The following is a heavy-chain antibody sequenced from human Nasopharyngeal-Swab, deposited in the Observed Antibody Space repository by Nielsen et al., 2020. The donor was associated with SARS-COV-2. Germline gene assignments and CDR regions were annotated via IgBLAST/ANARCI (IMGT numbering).Heavy chain of an antibody. Sequence: GESLKISCAASGFTFSSYGMHWVRQAPGKGLEWVAVISYDGSNKYYADSVKGRFTISRDNSKNTLYLQMNSLRAEDTAVYYCARDLDLLWFGESNSYYYYGMDVWGQGTTVTVSS. J-gene: IGHJ6*02. D-gene: IGHD3-10*01. V-gene: IGHV3-30*03. CDR2: ISYDGSNK. CDR3: ARDLDLLWFGESNSYYYYGMDV. CDR1: GFTFSSYG.